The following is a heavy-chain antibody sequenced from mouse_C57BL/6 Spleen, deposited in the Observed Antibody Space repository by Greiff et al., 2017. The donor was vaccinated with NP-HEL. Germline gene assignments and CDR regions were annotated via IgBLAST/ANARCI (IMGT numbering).Heavy chain of an antibody. Sequence: EVQGVESGGGLVKPGGSLKLSCAASGFTFSSYAMSWVRQTPEKRLEWVATISDGGSYTYYPDNVKGRFTISRDNAKNTRYLQMSHLKSEDTAMYYCAREDYYGSSSWFAYWGQGTLVTVSA. CDR2: ISDGGSYT. D-gene: IGHD1-1*01. CDR1: GFTFSSYA. CDR3: AREDYYGSSSWFAY. V-gene: IGHV5-4*01. J-gene: IGHJ3*01.